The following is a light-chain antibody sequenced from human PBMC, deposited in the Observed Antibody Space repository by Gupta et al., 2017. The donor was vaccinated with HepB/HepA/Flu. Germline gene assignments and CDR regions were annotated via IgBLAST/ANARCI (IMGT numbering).Light chain of an antibody. CDR3: MQSLQTPWT. CDR1: QSLLHSNGYNY. J-gene: IGKJ1*01. CDR2: LGS. Sequence: DIVMTQSPLSLTVTPGEPASISCSSSQSLLHSNGYNYLDWYLQKPGQSPPLLIYLGSNRVSGVPDRFSGSGSGTDFTLKISRVEAEDVGVYYCMQSLQTPWTFGQGTKVEIK. V-gene: IGKV2-28*01.